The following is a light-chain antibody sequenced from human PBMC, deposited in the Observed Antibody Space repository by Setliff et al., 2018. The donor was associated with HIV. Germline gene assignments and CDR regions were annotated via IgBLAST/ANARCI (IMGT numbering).Light chain of an antibody. V-gene: IGLV2-14*03. CDR2: DVS. Sequence: ALTQPASVSGSPGQSITISCTGTSSDVGGYNYVSWYQQHPGKAPKLMIYDVSNRPSGVSNRFSGSKSGNTASLTISGLQAEDEADYYCSSYTSSSTLEVFGGGTKVTVL. CDR3: SSYTSSSTLEV. CDR1: SSDVGGYNY. J-gene: IGLJ2*01.